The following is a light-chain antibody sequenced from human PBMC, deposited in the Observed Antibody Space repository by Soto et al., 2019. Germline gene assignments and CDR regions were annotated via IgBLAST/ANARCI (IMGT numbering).Light chain of an antibody. CDR2: GAS. CDR3: QQYGSSRT. Sequence: EIVLTQSPGTLSLSPGERATLSCRASQSVSSSYLAWYQQKSGQAPRLLISGASHRATGIPDRFSGSGSGTDFTLTISRLEPEDFAVYYCQQYGSSRTFGQGTKVDI. CDR1: QSVSSSY. J-gene: IGKJ1*01. V-gene: IGKV3-20*01.